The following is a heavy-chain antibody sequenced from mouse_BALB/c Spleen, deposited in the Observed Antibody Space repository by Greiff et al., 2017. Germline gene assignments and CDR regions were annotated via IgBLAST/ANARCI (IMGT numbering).Heavy chain of an antibody. CDR2: IDPANGNT. Sequence: VHVKQSGAELVKPGASVKLSCTASGFNIKDTYMHWVKQRPEQGLEWIGRIDPANGNTKYDPKFQGKATITADTSSNTAYLQLSSLTSEDTAVYYCAPDRGDYWGQGTSVTVSS. CDR1: GFNIKDTY. CDR3: APDRGDY. J-gene: IGHJ4*01. V-gene: IGHV14-3*02.